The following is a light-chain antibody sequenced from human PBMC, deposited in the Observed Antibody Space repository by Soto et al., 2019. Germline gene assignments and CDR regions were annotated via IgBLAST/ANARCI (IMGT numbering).Light chain of an antibody. J-gene: IGLJ1*01. Sequence: QSALTQPASVSGSPGQSITISCTGTSSDVGGYSFVSWYQQYPGKAPKLIIVEVFDRPAGVSRRFSGSKSGNTASLSISGLQAEDEADYYCSSYRTGSTYVFGTGTKLTVL. CDR2: EVF. CDR3: SSYRTGSTYV. V-gene: IGLV2-14*01. CDR1: SSDVGGYSF.